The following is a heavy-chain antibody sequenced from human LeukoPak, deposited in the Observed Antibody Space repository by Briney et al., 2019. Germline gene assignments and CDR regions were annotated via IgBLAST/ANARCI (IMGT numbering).Heavy chain of an antibody. V-gene: IGHV3-21*01. CDR3: ARANYYGSGSYYTNWFDP. Sequence: PGGSLRLSCAASGFTFSSYSMNWVRQAPGKGLEWVSSISSSSSYIYYADSVKGRFTISRDNAKNSLYLQMNSLRAEDTAVYYCARANYYGSGSYYTNWFDPWGQGTLVTVSS. CDR2: ISSSSSYI. J-gene: IGHJ5*02. D-gene: IGHD3-10*01. CDR1: GFTFSSYS.